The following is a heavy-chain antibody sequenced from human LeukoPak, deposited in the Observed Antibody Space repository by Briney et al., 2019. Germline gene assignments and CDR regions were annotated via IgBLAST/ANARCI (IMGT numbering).Heavy chain of an antibody. Sequence: SETLSLTCTHSVDSIRIDYWYCIRQPPGKGLEWIGYIYYSGSTNYSPSLKSRVTISVDTSKNQFSLKLSSVTAADTAVYYCARKGYSAYESLDYWGQGTLVTVSS. CDR2: IYYSGST. D-gene: IGHD5-12*01. CDR1: VDSIRIDY. V-gene: IGHV4-59*08. J-gene: IGHJ4*02. CDR3: ARKGYSAYESLDY.